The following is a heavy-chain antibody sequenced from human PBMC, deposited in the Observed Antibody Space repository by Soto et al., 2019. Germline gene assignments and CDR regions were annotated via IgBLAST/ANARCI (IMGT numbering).Heavy chain of an antibody. CDR2: ITTTSSTM. D-gene: IGHD3-22*01. CDR1: GFIFSYYI. Sequence: PGGSLRLSCTPSGFIFSYYIMNWVRQAPGKGLEWISYITTTSSTMYYADSVKGRFTISRDNAKNSLYLQMNSLRDEDTAVYYCARDSSGRQHYGMDVWGQGTTVTVSS. J-gene: IGHJ6*02. CDR3: ARDSSGRQHYGMDV. V-gene: IGHV3-48*02.